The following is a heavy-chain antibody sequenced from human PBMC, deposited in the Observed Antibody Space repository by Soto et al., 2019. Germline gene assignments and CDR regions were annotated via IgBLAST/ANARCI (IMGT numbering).Heavy chain of an antibody. Sequence: GGSLRLSCAASGFTFSSYAMSWVRQAPGKGLEWVSAISGSGGSTYYADSVKGRFTISRDNSKNTLYLQMNSQRAEDTAVYYCAKDLSSHYAGYYYYGMDVRGQGTTVIVS. CDR2: ISGSGGST. D-gene: IGHD4-4*01. CDR3: AKDLSSHYAGYYYYGMDV. J-gene: IGHJ6*02. V-gene: IGHV3-23*01. CDR1: GFTFSSYA.